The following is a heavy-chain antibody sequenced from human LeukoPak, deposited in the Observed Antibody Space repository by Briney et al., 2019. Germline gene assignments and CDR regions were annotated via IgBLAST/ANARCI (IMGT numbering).Heavy chain of an antibody. D-gene: IGHD3-16*01. CDR2: IKQDGNEK. J-gene: IGHJ4*02. V-gene: IGHV3-7*01. CDR1: GFTFSSYW. CDR3: ARRYYDYVWGSDYYFDY. Sequence: GGSLRLSCTASGFTFSSYWMNWVRQAPGKGLEWVATIKQDGNEKHYVDSVKGRFTISRDNAKNSLYLQMNSLRAEDTAVYYCARRYYDYVWGSDYYFDYWGQGTLVTVSS.